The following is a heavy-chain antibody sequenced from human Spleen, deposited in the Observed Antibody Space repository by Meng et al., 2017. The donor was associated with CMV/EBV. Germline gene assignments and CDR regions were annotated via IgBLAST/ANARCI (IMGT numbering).Heavy chain of an antibody. Sequence: SVKVSCKASGGTFSSYAISWVRQAPGQGLEWMGGIIPIFGTANYAQKFQGRVTITTDESTSTAYMELSSLRSEDTAVYYCARNSKQLVPYYYYGMDVWGQGTTVTVSS. CDR1: GGTFSSYA. CDR2: IIPIFGTA. D-gene: IGHD6-6*01. V-gene: IGHV1-69*05. CDR3: ARNSKQLVPYYYYGMDV. J-gene: IGHJ6*02.